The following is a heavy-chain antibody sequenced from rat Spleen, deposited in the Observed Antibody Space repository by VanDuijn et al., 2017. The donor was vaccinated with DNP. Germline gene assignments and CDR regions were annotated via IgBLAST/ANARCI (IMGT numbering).Heavy chain of an antibody. V-gene: IGHV5-22*01. CDR2: ISYEGSST. J-gene: IGHJ4*01. CDR3: ASSTTSVMDA. CDR1: GFIFSDYW. Sequence: VQLVESGGGPVQPGRSLKVSCVASGFIFSDYWMTWVRQAPKKGLEWVASISYEGSSTYYGDSVKGRFTISRDNAKSTLYLRMNSLRSEDTATYYCASSTTSVMDAWGQGVSVTVSS. D-gene: IGHD1-10*01.